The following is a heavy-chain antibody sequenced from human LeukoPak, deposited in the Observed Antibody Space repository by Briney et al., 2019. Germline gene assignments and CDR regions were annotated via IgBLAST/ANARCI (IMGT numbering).Heavy chain of an antibody. CDR2: IYYSGST. CDR1: GGSISSYY. J-gene: IGHJ3*02. CDR3: ARRNYDIFAFDI. V-gene: IGHV4-59*01. D-gene: IGHD3-22*01. Sequence: SETLSLTCTVSGGSISSYYWSWIRQPPGKGLECIGYIYYSGSTNYNPSLKSRVTISIDMSKNQFSLKLSSVTAADTAVYYCARRNYDIFAFDIWGQGTMVTVSS.